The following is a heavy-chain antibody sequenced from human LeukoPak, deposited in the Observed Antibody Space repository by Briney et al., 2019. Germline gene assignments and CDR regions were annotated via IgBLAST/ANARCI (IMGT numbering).Heavy chain of an antibody. CDR2: ILSTGST. Sequence: SETLSLTCTVSGGSVSSYSWSWIRQPAGKGLEWIGRILSTGSTNYNPSLKSRGTLSVGRSKNQFSLKVTSVTAAATAVYSCPRGPSGSDHWFDPWGQGTLVTASS. V-gene: IGHV4-4*07. J-gene: IGHJ5*02. CDR1: GGSVSSYS. D-gene: IGHD3-10*01. CDR3: PRGPSGSDHWFDP.